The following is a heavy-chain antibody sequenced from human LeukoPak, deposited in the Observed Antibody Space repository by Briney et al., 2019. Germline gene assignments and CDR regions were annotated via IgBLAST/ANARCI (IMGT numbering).Heavy chain of an antibody. D-gene: IGHD3-16*02. J-gene: IGHJ4*02. V-gene: IGHV3-23*01. Sequence: GGSLRLSCAASGFTFGSYAMSWVRQAPGKGLEWVSAISGSGGSTYYADSVKGRFTISRDNSKNTLYLQMNSLRAEDTAVYYCAKGSDYDYVWGSYRYTGEYYFDYWGQGTLVTVSS. CDR2: ISGSGGST. CDR3: AKGSDYDYVWGSYRYTGEYYFDY. CDR1: GFTFGSYA.